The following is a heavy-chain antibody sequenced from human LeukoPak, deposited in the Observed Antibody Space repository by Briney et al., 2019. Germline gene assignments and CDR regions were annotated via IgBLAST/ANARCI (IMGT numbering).Heavy chain of an antibody. D-gene: IGHD4-11*01. J-gene: IGHJ6*02. CDR1: GYTFTSYA. CDR3: ASSVTATYYYYYGMDV. CDR2: INAGNGNT. V-gene: IGHV1-3*01. Sequence: ASVKVSCKASGYTFTSYAMHWVRQAPGQRLEWMGWINAGNGNTKYSQKFQGRVTITRDTSASTAYMELSSLRSEDTAVHYCASSVTATYYYYYGMDVWGQGTTVTVSS.